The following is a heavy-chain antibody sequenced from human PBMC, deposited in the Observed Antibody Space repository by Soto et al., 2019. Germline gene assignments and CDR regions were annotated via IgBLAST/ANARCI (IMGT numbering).Heavy chain of an antibody. CDR3: ARRGRNYYYGMDV. J-gene: IGHJ6*02. CDR1: GTSFTTTW. CDR2: IFPGDSDT. V-gene: IGHV5-51*03. Sequence: EVQLVQSGAEVKNPGELLQSSGKGAGTSFTTTWIAGVRQTPGKGLGWMGLIFPGDSDTRYSPSCQGQVTISADKSISTAYLQWSGLKASDTAVYYCARRGRNYYYGMDVWGQGTTVSVSS.